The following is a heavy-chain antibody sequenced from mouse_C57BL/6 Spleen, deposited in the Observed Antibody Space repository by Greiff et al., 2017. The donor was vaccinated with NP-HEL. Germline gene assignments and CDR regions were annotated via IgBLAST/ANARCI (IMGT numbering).Heavy chain of an antibody. D-gene: IGHD3-3*01. V-gene: IGHV1-19*01. Sequence: EVQLQQSGPVLVKPGASVKMSCKASGYTFTDYYMNWVKQSHGKSLEWIGVINPYNGGTSYNQKFKGKATLTVDKSSSTAYMELNSLTAEDSAVYYCARESEGCGPYFDYWGQGTTLTVAS. CDR2: INPYNGGT. J-gene: IGHJ2*01. CDR3: ARESEGCGPYFDY. CDR1: GYTFTDYY.